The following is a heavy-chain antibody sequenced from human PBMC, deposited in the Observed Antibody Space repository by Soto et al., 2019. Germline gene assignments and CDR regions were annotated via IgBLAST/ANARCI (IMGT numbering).Heavy chain of an antibody. D-gene: IGHD2-2*01. CDR3: ARSSINEV. V-gene: IGHV3-7*01. CDR1: GFTFSSYW. CDR2: IKEDGSEK. J-gene: IGHJ6*02. Sequence: GGSLRLSCVASGFTFSSYWMTWVRQAPGKGLEWVANIKEDGSEKHYVDSLKGRFTISRDNAKNSLYLQMNSLRVEDTAVYFCARSSINEVWVQGTTVTVS.